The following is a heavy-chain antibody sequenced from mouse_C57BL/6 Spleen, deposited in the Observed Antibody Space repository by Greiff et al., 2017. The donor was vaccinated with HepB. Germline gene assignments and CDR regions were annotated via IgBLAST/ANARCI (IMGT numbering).Heavy chain of an antibody. Sequence: VQLQESGAELVMPGASVKLSCKASGYTFTSYWMHWVKQRPGQGLEWIGEIDPSDSYTNYNQKFKGKSTLTVDKSSSTAYMQLSSLTSEDSAVYYCARRYYGSSPWFAYWGQGTLVTVSA. J-gene: IGHJ3*01. D-gene: IGHD1-1*01. CDR2: IDPSDSYT. CDR3: ARRYYGSSPWFAY. CDR1: GYTFTSYW. V-gene: IGHV1-69*01.